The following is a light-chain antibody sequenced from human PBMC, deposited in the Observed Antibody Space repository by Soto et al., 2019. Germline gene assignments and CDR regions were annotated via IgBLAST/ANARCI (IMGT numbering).Light chain of an antibody. CDR3: QQYDGLPT. Sequence: DIQMTQSPSSLSASVGDRVTITCQASQDINISLNWYQQKPGKAPKLLIYDASNLETGVPSRFSGSGSGTDFTLAISSLAPEDLATYYCQQYDGLPTFGQGTRLETK. CDR2: DAS. J-gene: IGKJ5*01. V-gene: IGKV1-33*01. CDR1: QDINIS.